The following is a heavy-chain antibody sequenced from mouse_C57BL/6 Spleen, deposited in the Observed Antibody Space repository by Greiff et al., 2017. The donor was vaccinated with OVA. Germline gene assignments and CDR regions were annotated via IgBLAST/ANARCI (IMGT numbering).Heavy chain of an antibody. CDR2: IYPSDSET. V-gene: IGHV1-61*01. D-gene: IGHD3-1*01. Sequence: QVQLQQPGAELVRPGSSVKLSCKASGYTFTSYWMDWVKQRPGQGLEWIGNIYPSDSETHYNQKFKDKATLTVDKSSSTAYMQLSSLTSEDSAVYYGARCGFGSWYGDVWGTGTTVTVSS. CDR3: ARCGFGSWYGDV. J-gene: IGHJ1*03. CDR1: GYTFTSYW.